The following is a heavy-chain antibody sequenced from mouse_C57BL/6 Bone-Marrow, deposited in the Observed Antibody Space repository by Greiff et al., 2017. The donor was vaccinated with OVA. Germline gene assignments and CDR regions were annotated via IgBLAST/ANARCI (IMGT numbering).Heavy chain of an antibody. V-gene: IGHV5-17*01. CDR2: ISSGSSTI. D-gene: IGHD2-2*01. CDR3: ATSTMVTTGFAY. CDR1: GFTFSDYG. J-gene: IGHJ3*01. Sequence: EVQLQESGGGLVKPGGSLKLSCAASGFTFSDYGMHWVRQAPEKGLEWVAYISSGSSTIYYADTVKGRFTISRDNAKNTLFLQMTSLRSEDTAMYYCATSTMVTTGFAYWGQGTLVTVSA.